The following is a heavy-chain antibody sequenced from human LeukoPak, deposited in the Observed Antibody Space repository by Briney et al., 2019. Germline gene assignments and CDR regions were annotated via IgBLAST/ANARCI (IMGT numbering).Heavy chain of an antibody. Sequence: GGSLRLSCAASGFTFSSYAVHWVRQAPGKGLEWVALISYDGSNKYYADSVKGRFTISRDNSKNTLYLQMNSLRAEDTAVYYCARVPRDTYYYYYHMDVWGKGPTVSVSS. J-gene: IGHJ6*03. CDR3: ARVPRDTYYYYYHMDV. CDR1: GFTFSSYA. V-gene: IGHV3-30*04. CDR2: ISYDGSNK.